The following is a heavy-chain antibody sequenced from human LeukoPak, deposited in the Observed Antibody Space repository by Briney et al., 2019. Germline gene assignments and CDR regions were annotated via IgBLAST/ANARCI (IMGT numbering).Heavy chain of an antibody. J-gene: IGHJ6*02. CDR1: GGSISSGDYY. CDR2: IYYSGST. CDR3: ARQVRQKVRRSAYYYYGMGV. D-gene: IGHD3-10*01. Sequence: PSQTLSLTCTVSGGSISSGDYYWSWIRQPPGKGLEWIGYIYYSGSTYYNPSLKSRVTISVDTSKNQFSLKLSSVTAADTAVYYCARQVRQKVRRSAYYYYGMGVWGQGTTVTVSS. V-gene: IGHV4-30-4*01.